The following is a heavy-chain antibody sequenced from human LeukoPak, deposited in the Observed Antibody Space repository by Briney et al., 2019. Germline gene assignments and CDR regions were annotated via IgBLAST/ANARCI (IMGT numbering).Heavy chain of an antibody. CDR1: GFTFSRYW. D-gene: IGHD5-18*01. J-gene: IGHJ5*02. CDR2: INSDGSST. V-gene: IGHV3-74*01. CDR3: ARAGDVDTTLANNRFDP. Sequence: PGGSLRLSCAASGFTFSRYWMHWVRQVPGKGLVWVSRINSDGSSTNYADSVKGRFTISRDNAKNTLYLQMSGLRAEDTAIYYCARAGDVDTTLANNRFDPWGQGTLVTVSS.